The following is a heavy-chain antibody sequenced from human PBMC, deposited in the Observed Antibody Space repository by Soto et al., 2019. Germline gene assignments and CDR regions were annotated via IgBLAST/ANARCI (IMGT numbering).Heavy chain of an antibody. CDR3: AKLKRGAPVSYFDH. CDR2: IQSKADGGAG. CDR1: EINLSNTW. J-gene: IGHJ4*02. D-gene: IGHD1-26*01. V-gene: IGHV3-15*01. Sequence: GGSLRLSCAASEINLSNTWMNWVRQAPGKGLEWVGRIQSKADGGAGDYAAHVKGRFTISRDDSKKIVYLQMNSLRAEDTAVYYCAKLKRGAPVSYFDHWGQGMLVTVSS.